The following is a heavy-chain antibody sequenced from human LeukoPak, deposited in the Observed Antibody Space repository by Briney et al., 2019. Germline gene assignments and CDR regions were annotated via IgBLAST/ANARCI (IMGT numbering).Heavy chain of an antibody. CDR1: GFTFSSYW. CDR3: ARVPPYYYDSSGYLVPENFDY. CDR2: IKQDGSEK. J-gene: IGHJ4*02. D-gene: IGHD3-22*01. Sequence: GGSLRLSCAASGFTFSSYWMSWVRQAPGKGLEWVANIKQDGSEKYYVDSVKGRFTISRDNAKNSLYLQMNSLRAEDTAVYYCARVPPYYYDSSGYLVPENFDYWGQGTLVTVSS. V-gene: IGHV3-7*01.